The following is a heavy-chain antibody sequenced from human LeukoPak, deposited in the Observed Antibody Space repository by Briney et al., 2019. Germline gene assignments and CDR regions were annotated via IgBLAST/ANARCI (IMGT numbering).Heavy chain of an antibody. CDR3: ATQGSWPLYYFDY. Sequence: GGSLRLSCAASGFTVSSNYMSWVRQAPGKGLEWVSVIYRGGSTHYAGTVEGRFTISRDKSKNTVYLQLNSLRAEDTAVYYCATQGSWPLYYFDYWGQGTLVAVSS. D-gene: IGHD6-13*01. CDR1: GFTVSSNY. J-gene: IGHJ4*01. V-gene: IGHV3-53*01. CDR2: IYRGGST.